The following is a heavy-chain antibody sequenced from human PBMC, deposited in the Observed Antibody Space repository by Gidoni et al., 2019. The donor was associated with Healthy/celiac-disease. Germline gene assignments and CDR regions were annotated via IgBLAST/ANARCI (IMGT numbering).Heavy chain of an antibody. Sequence: EVQLLESGGGLVQPGGSLRLSCAASGFTFSSYAMSWVRQAPGKGLEWVSAISGSGGSTYYADSVKGRFTISRDNSKNTLYLQMNSLRAEDTAVYYCAKEYSSSWYPPYYYYGMDVWGQGTTVTVSS. CDR1: GFTFSSYA. CDR2: ISGSGGST. D-gene: IGHD6-13*01. J-gene: IGHJ6*02. V-gene: IGHV3-23*01. CDR3: AKEYSSSWYPPYYYYGMDV.